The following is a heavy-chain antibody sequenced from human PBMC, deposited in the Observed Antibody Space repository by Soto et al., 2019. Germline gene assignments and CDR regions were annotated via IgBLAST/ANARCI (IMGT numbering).Heavy chain of an antibody. CDR2: IDPSDSYT. J-gene: IGHJ5*02. CDR1: GYSFTSYW. Sequence: PGESLKISCKGSGYSFTSYWISWVRQMPGKGLEWMGRIDPSDSYTNYSPSFQGHVTISADKSISTAYLQWSSLKASDTAMYYCARIFNCSGGSCYRKNWFDPWGQGTLVTVSS. V-gene: IGHV5-10-1*01. CDR3: ARIFNCSGGSCYRKNWFDP. D-gene: IGHD2-15*01.